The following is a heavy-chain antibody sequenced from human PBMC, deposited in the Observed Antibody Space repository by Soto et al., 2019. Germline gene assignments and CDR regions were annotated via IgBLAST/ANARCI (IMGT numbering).Heavy chain of an antibody. CDR3: AKSYSNSRSAWLDP. D-gene: IGHD4-4*01. CDR1: GYTFTDYY. J-gene: IGHJ5*02. Sequence: QVQLVQSGAEVKKPGASVKVSCKASGYTFTDYYIHWVRQAPGQGLERMGWINPNSGGTNYAQKFQGRVTMTRDTSINTAYMDLSRLRSDDTAVYYCAKSYSNSRSAWLDPWGQGTLVTVSS. V-gene: IGHV1-2*02. CDR2: INPNSGGT.